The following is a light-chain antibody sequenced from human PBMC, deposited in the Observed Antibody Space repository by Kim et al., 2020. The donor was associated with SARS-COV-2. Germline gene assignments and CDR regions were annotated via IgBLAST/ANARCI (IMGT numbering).Light chain of an antibody. Sequence: SYELTQPLSVSVALGQTARITCGGNNIGSKNVHWYQQKPGQAPLLVIYRDIYRPSGIPERVSGSNSGNTATLTISRTQAGDEADYYCQVWDSNWLFGGGTQLTVL. CDR3: QVWDSNWL. V-gene: IGLV3-9*01. CDR2: RDI. J-gene: IGLJ3*02. CDR1: NIGSKN.